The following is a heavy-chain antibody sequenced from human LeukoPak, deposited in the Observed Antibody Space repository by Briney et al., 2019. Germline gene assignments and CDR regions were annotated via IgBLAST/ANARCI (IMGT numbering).Heavy chain of an antibody. V-gene: IGHV3-30-3*01. J-gene: IGHJ4*02. CDR2: ISYDGSNK. D-gene: IGHD5-18*01. CDR1: GFTFGSYA. Sequence: GRSLRLSCAASGFTFGSYAMHWVRQAPGKGLEWVAVISYDGSNKYYADSVKGRFTISRDNSKNTLYLQMNSLRAEDTAVYYCARWGTAIIDYWGQGTLVTVSS. CDR3: ARWGTAIIDY.